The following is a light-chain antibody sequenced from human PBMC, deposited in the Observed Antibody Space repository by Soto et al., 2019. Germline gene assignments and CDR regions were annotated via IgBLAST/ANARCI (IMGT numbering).Light chain of an antibody. J-gene: IGKJ5*01. CDR3: QQYNSYST. CDR1: QSIDTW. Sequence: IQMPQSPSTLSASLGDRFAISCRASQSIDTWLAWHQQKPGQVPKLLISKASSLESGVPSRFSGSGSGTEFTLTISSLQPDDFATYYCQQYNSYSTFGQGTRLEIK. V-gene: IGKV1-5*03. CDR2: KAS.